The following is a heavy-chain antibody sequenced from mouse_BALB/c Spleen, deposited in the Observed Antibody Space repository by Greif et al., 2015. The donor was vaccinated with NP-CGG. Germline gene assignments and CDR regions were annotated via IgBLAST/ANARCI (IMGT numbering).Heavy chain of an antibody. Sequence: EVKLQESGAELVEPGASVKLSCTASGFNIKDTYMHWVKQRPEQGLEWIGRIDPANGNTKYDPKFQGKATITADTSSNTAYLQLSSLTSEDTAVYYCANWDWYFDVWGAGTTVTVSS. J-gene: IGHJ1*01. V-gene: IGHV14-3*02. D-gene: IGHD4-1*01. CDR2: IDPANGNT. CDR3: ANWDWYFDV. CDR1: GFNIKDTY.